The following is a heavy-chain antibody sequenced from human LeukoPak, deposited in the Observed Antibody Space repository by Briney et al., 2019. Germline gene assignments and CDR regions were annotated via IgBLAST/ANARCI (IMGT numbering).Heavy chain of an antibody. CDR1: GYTFTDSF. D-gene: IGHD7-27*01. CDR3: ARDLSSTSNWEFDY. Sequence: GASVKVSCEASGYTFTDSFIHWLRQAPGQGPEWMGRMNGNSGVTMYAQTLQDRVTMTRDTSISTAYMELSRLTSDDTAVYYCARDLSSTSNWEFDYWGQGTLVTVSS. V-gene: IGHV1-2*06. CDR2: MNGNSGVT. J-gene: IGHJ4*02.